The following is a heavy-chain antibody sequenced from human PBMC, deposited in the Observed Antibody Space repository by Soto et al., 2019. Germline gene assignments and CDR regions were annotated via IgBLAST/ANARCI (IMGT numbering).Heavy chain of an antibody. CDR2: ISYDGSNK. CDR3: AKDLFIARWFGELEWAAFDI. J-gene: IGHJ3*02. V-gene: IGHV3-30*18. Sequence: GGSLRLSCAASGFTFSSYGMHWVRQAPGKGLEWVAVISYDGSNKYYADSVKGRFTISRDNSKNTLYLQMNSLRAEDTAVYYCAKDLFIARWFGELEWAAFDIWGQGTMVTVSS. D-gene: IGHD3-10*01. CDR1: GFTFSSYG.